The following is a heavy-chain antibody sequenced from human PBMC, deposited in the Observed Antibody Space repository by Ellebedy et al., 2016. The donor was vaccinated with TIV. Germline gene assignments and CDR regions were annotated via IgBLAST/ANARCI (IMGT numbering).Heavy chain of an antibody. CDR3: VRDINWSSDY. CDR2: VKPDGSGE. J-gene: IGHJ4*02. Sequence: PGGSLRLSCAASRFRVSDSWMSWVRQAPGKGLEWVASVKPDGSGEFYLDSVKGRFTISRDNANNSLYLQMNSLRVDDTALYFCVRDINWSSDYWGQGTMVTVSS. V-gene: IGHV3-7*01. CDR1: RFRVSDSW. D-gene: IGHD1-1*01.